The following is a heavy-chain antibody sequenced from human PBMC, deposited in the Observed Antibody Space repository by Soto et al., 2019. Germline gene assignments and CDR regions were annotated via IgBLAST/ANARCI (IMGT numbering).Heavy chain of an antibody. V-gene: IGHV5-51*01. D-gene: IGHD2-2*01. CDR2: IYPGDSDT. CDR3: ARLADIVLVPAALNWFDP. CDR1: GYSFTSYW. Sequence: ESLKISCKGSGYSFTSYWIGWVRQMPGKGLEWMGIIYPGDSDTRYSPSFQGQVTISADKSISTAYLQWSSLKASDTAMYYCARLADIVLVPAALNWFDPWGQGTLVTVSS. J-gene: IGHJ5*02.